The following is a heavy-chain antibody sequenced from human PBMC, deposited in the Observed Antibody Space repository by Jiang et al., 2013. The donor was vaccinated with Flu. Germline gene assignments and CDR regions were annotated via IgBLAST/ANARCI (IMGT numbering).Heavy chain of an antibody. D-gene: IGHD2-21*02. CDR2: INPNSGGT. CDR3: ARDPSAVVVTATPSYYFDY. CDR1: GYTFTGYY. Sequence: SGAEVKKPGASVKVSCKASGYTFTGYYMHWVRQAPGQGLEWMGWINPNSGGTNYAQKFQGWVTMTRDTSISTAYMELSRLRSDDTAVYYCARDPSAVVVTATPSYYFDYWGQGTLVTVSS. V-gene: IGHV1-2*04. J-gene: IGHJ4*02.